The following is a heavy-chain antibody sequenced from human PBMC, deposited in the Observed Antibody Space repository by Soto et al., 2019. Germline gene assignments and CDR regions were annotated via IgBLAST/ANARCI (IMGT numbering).Heavy chain of an antibody. V-gene: IGHV1-18*01. CDR3: ARAPSGIAARRHHYYGMDV. D-gene: IGHD6-6*01. Sequence: QVQLVQSGAEVKKPGASVKVSCKASGYTFTSYGISWVRQAPGQGLEWMGWISAYNGNTNYAQKLQGRVTMTTDTATSTAYMELRSLRSDDTAVYYCARAPSGIAARRHHYYGMDVWGQGTTVTVSS. J-gene: IGHJ6*02. CDR2: ISAYNGNT. CDR1: GYTFTSYG.